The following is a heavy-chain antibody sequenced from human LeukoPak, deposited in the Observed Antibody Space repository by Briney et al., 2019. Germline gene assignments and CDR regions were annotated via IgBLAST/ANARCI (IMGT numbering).Heavy chain of an antibody. J-gene: IGHJ4*02. V-gene: IGHV3-23*01. D-gene: IGHD3-22*01. CDR3: AKDSPWYYYDSSGQIKSDY. CDR1: GFTFSSYA. Sequence: GGSLRLSCAASGFTFSSYAMSWVRQAPGKGLEWVSAISGSGGSTYYADSVKGRFTISRDNSKNTLYLQINSLRAEDTAVYYCAKDSPWYYYDSSGQIKSDYWGQRTLVTVSS. CDR2: ISGSGGST.